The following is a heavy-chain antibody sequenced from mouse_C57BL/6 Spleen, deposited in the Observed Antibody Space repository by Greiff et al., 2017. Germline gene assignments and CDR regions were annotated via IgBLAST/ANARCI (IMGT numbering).Heavy chain of an antibody. D-gene: IGHD2-1*01. Sequence: EVKLMESGPELVKPGASVKIPCKASGYTFTDYNMDWVKQSHGKSLEWIGDINPNNGGTIYNQKFKGKATLTVDKSSSTAYMELRSLTSEDTAVYYCARSGIYYGNLYAMDYWGQGTSVTVSS. CDR3: ARSGIYYGNLYAMDY. CDR2: INPNNGGT. V-gene: IGHV1-18*01. J-gene: IGHJ4*01. CDR1: GYTFTDYN.